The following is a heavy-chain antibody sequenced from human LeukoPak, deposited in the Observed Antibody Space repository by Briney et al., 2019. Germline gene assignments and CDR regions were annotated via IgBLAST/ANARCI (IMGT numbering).Heavy chain of an antibody. D-gene: IGHD3-22*01. CDR2: ISGTGGST. CDR1: GFSFNNFG. V-gene: IGHV3-23*01. J-gene: IGHJ4*02. Sequence: GGSLRLSCVASGFSFNNFGMSWVRQAPGKGLEWVSSISGTGGSTHYADSVKGRFTISRDDSKNTLYLQMNSLRAGDTAIYYCAKSSYYDSSGFYREYYFDYWGQGTLVPVSS. CDR3: AKSSYYDSSGFYREYYFDY.